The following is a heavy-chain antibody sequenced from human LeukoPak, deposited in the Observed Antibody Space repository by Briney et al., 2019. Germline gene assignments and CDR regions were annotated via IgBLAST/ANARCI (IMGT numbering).Heavy chain of an antibody. CDR1: GDSMTRGGYY. J-gene: IGHJ4*02. CDR2: IYYSGTT. D-gene: IGHD4-11*01. Sequence: SETLSLTCTVSGDSMTRGGYYWSWVRQHPGKGLEWIGFIYYSGTTFYNPSLESRVTISVDTSQNQFSLKLTSVTAADPAVYYCARAVDYRNYFDYWGQGTLVTVSS. CDR3: ARAVDYRNYFDY. V-gene: IGHV4-31*03.